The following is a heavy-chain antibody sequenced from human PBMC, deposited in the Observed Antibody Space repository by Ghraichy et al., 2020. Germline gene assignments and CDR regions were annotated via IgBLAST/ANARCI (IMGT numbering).Heavy chain of an antibody. D-gene: IGHD3-10*01. CDR1: GGSFSGSY. V-gene: IGHV4-34*01. CDR3: ASVRGSYYFKHSKFDH. J-gene: IGHJ4*02. CDR2: INHSGNT. Sequence: SETLSLTCAVSGGSFSGSYWSWIRQSPGKGLEWIGDINHSGNTNFNPSLKSRLIMSVDTSKHQFSLKLSSVTAADTAIYYCASVRGSYYFKHSKFDHWGLGTLVTVSS.